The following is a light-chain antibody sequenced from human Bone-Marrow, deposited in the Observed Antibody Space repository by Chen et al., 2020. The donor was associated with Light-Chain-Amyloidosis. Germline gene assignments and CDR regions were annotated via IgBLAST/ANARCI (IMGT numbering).Light chain of an antibody. V-gene: IGKV3-20*01. CDR1: QTISSNY. J-gene: IGKJ4*01. CDR2: GSS. CDR3: QQYGTSPLT. Sequence: EIVLTQSPGTLSLSPGEGANLSCRASQTISSNYLTWYQHKFGQAPRLLIYGSSSRATGIPDRFTGSGSGTDFTLTNNRLEPEDFAMYYCQQYGTSPLTFGGGTKVEIK.